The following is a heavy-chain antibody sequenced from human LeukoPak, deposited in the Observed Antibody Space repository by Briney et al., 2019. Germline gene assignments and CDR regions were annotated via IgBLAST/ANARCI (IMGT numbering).Heavy chain of an antibody. CDR2: ITAGNGNT. Sequence: GASVKISCKASGYTLTSYAMQWVRQDPGQRLEWMGWITAGNGNTKYSQKFQGRVTMTRDTSASTAYMELSSLRSEDTAVYYCARVLSKCSSTSCYPTFDYWGHGTLLTVSS. V-gene: IGHV1-3*01. J-gene: IGHJ4*01. CDR1: GYTLTSYA. CDR3: ARVLSKCSSTSCYPTFDY. D-gene: IGHD2-2*01.